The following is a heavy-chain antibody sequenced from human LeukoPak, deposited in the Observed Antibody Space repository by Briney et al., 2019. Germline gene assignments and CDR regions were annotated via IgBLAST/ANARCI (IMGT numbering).Heavy chain of an antibody. CDR3: ARGGLSVPGRLDY. CDR2: VKGDGGQT. D-gene: IGHD6-19*01. J-gene: IGHJ4*02. Sequence: PGGSLRLSRAASGFTLSNFWINWVRLAPGKGLEWVASVKGDGGQTHFVDSVKGRFAVSTDNTKNSLHLQMNSLRVDDTALYFCARGGLSVPGRLDYWGQGALVIVSS. V-gene: IGHV3-7*01. CDR1: GFTLSNFW.